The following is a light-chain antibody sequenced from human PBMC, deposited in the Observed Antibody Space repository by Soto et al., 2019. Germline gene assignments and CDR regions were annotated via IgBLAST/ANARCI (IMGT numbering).Light chain of an antibody. CDR1: LEAVPGGYY. CDR2: STS. J-gene: IGLJ2*01. Sequence: QSVVTQEPSLTVSPGGTVTLTLASSLEAVPGGYYPTWSQQKPGQAPRALINSTSNKHSWTPARFSGSLLGGKAALTLSGVQPEDEAEYYCLLYYGGAVVFGGGTKLTVL. CDR3: LLYYGGAVV. V-gene: IGLV7-43*01.